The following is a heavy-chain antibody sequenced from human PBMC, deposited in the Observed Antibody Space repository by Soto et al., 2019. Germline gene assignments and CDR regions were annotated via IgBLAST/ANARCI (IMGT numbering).Heavy chain of an antibody. J-gene: IGHJ6*02. CDR1: GYTFTGYY. CDR2: INPNSGGT. CDR3: ARTPLWQLVRESVMDV. V-gene: IGHV1-2*02. Sequence: ASVKVSCKASGYTFTGYYMHWVRQAPGQGLEWMGWINPNSGGTNYAQKFQGRVTMTRDTSISTAYMELSRLRSDDTAVYYCARTPLWQLVRESVMDVWGQGTTVTVYS. D-gene: IGHD6-6*01.